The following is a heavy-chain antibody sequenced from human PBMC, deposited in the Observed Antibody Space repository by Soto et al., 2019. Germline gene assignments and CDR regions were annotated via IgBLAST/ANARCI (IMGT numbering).Heavy chain of an antibody. CDR3: TRGRLSPRG. CDR1: GFTFSNAF. J-gene: IGHJ4*02. V-gene: IGHV3-15*05. Sequence: DVQLVESGGGLVKPGESLTLSCAGSGFTFSNAFISWVRQAPGKGLEWVGRIKSGGTTEYAAPVKGRFTISRNDSENTVYLEMTSLKTEDTGVFYCTRGRLSPRGWGQGTLVTVSS. D-gene: IGHD6-25*01. CDR2: IKSGGTT.